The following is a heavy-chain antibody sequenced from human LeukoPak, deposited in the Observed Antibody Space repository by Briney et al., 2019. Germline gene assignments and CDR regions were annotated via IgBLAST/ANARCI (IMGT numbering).Heavy chain of an antibody. CDR1: GYTLTELS. Sequence: ASVKVSCKASGYTLTELSMHWVRQAPGKGLEWMGGFDPEDGETIYAQKFQGRVTMTEDTSTDTAYMELSSLRSEDTAVYYCATGGESIAVANYYGMDVWGQGTTVTVSS. CDR3: ATGGESIAVANYYGMDV. CDR2: FDPEDGET. J-gene: IGHJ6*02. V-gene: IGHV1-24*01. D-gene: IGHD6-19*01.